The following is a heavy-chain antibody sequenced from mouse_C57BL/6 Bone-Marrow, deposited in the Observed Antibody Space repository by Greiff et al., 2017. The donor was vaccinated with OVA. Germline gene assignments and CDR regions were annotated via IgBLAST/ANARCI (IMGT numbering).Heavy chain of an antibody. CDR2: INPNNGGT. J-gene: IGHJ4*01. CDR1: GYTFTDYY. V-gene: IGHV1-26*01. CDR3: ASDFYAMDY. Sequence: DVQLQESGPELVKPGASVKISCKASGYTFTDYYMNWVKQSHGKSLEWIGDINPNNGGTSYNQKFKGKATLTVDKSSSTAYMELRSLTSEDSAVYYCASDFYAMDYWGQGTSVTVSS.